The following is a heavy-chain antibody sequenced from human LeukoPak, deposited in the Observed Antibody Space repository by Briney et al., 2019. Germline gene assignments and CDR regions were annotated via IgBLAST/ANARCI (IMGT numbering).Heavy chain of an antibody. J-gene: IGHJ5*02. Sequence: KASETLSLTCAVSGGSISSSNWWSWVRQPPGKGLEWIGEIYHSGSTNYNPSLKSRVTISVDKSKNQFSLKLSSVTAADTAVYYCARIPHLRAWFDPWGQGTLVTVSS. CDR2: IYHSGST. V-gene: IGHV4-4*02. CDR3: ARIPHLRAWFDP. CDR1: GGSISSSNW.